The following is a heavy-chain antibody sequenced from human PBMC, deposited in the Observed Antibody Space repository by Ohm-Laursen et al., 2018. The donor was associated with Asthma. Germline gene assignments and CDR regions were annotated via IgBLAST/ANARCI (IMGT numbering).Heavy chain of an antibody. V-gene: IGHV3-30*12. CDR3: ATWTGNYPLDV. D-gene: IGHD3/OR15-3a*01. Sequence: SLRLSCTASGFTFSSYGMHWVRQAPGRGLEWVAIISYDGTNRYYADSVKGRFTISRDNSKNTLYLLLNSLRADDTAVYYCATWTGNYPLDVWGQGTTVTVSS. CDR2: ISYDGTNR. CDR1: GFTFSSYG. J-gene: IGHJ6*02.